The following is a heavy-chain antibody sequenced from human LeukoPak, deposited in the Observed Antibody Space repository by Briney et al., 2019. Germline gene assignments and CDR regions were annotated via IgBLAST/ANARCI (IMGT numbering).Heavy chain of an antibody. CDR1: GGSFSSYY. J-gene: IGHJ3*02. V-gene: IGHV4-59*01. CDR3: ARGGSSGWKDAFDI. D-gene: IGHD6-19*01. CDR2: VYYSGST. Sequence: SETLSLTCTVSGGSFSSYYWSWIRLPPGKGPEWIGYVYYSGSTNYNPSLKSRVTISVDTSKNQFSLKLSSVTAADTAVYYCARGGSSGWKDAFDIWGQGTMVIVSS.